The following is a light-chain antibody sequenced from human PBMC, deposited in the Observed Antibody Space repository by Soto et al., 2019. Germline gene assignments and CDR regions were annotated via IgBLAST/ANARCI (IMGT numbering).Light chain of an antibody. CDR1: QSVLYSADNKNY. Sequence: DIVMTQSPDSLAVSLGERATINCKSSQSVLYSADNKNYLAWYQQKPGQPPKLLIYWASTRESGVPDRFSGSGSGTDFTLTISSLQAEDVAVYYCQQSHSTPYTFGQGTKLEI. CDR3: QQSHSTPYT. J-gene: IGKJ2*01. CDR2: WAS. V-gene: IGKV4-1*01.